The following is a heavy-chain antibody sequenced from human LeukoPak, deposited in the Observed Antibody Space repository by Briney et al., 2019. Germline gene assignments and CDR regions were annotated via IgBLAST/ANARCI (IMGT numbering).Heavy chain of an antibody. J-gene: IGHJ4*02. CDR3: TRVCGGDCYGGFDY. CDR2: IRSKAYGGTT. V-gene: IGHV3-49*04. CDR1: GFTFGDYA. D-gene: IGHD2-21*01. Sequence: AGGSLRLSCTASGFTFGDYAMSWVRQAPGKGLEWVGFIRSKAYGGTTEYAASVKGRFTISRDDSKSIAYLQMNSLKTEDTAVYYCTRVCGGDCYGGFDYWGQGTLVTVSS.